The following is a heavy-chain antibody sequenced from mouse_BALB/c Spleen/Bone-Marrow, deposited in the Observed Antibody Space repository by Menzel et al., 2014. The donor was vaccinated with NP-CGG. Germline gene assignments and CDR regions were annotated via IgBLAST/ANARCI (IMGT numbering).Heavy chain of an antibody. J-gene: IGHJ3*01. D-gene: IGHD2-4*01. V-gene: IGHV1-4*01. CDR1: GYTFTSYT. CDR2: INPSSGYT. CDR3: ARSYYDYDRAWFAY. Sequence: VKLQESGAELARPGASVKMSCKASGYTFTSYTMHWVKQRPGQGLEWIGYINPSSGYTNYNQKFKDKATLTADKSSSTACMQLSSLTSKDSVVYYCARSYYDYDRAWFAYWGQGTLVTVSA.